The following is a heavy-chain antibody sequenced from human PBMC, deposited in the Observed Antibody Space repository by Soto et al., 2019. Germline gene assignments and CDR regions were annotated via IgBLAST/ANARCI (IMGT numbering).Heavy chain of an antibody. Sequence: GESLKISCKGSGYSFTSYWISWVRQMPGKGLEWMGRIDPSDSYTNYSPSFQGQVTISADKSISTAYLQWSSLKASDTAMYYCARLLSRDGYNDAFDIWGQGTMVTVSS. CDR2: IDPSDSYT. CDR1: GYSFTSYW. CDR3: ARLLSRDGYNDAFDI. D-gene: IGHD5-12*01. J-gene: IGHJ3*02. V-gene: IGHV5-10-1*04.